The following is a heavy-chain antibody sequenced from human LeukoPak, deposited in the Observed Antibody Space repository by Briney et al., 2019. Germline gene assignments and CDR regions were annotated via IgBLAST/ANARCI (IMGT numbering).Heavy chain of an antibody. V-gene: IGHV1-8*03. CDR3: ARGPLIGEHYHYYMDV. D-gene: IGHD7-27*01. Sequence: ASVKVSCKASGYSFTSFDINWVRQASGQGLEWMGWMNPNSGNTGYAEKFQGRVTITGNTSISTVYMELSSLTSDDTALYYCARGPLIGEHYHYYMDVWGKGATITVSS. J-gene: IGHJ6*03. CDR2: MNPNSGNT. CDR1: GYSFTSFD.